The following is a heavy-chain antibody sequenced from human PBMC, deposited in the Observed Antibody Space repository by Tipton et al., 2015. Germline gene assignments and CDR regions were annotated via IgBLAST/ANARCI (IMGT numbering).Heavy chain of an antibody. Sequence: GLVKPSETLSLTCGVYGGSLSGYYWSWVRQPPGKGLEGIGEINQSGSTNYNPPLKSRVTISVDTSKIHFSLKLTIVTAADTTVYYCARGGGDDYIWGSSRFDSWGQGILVTVSS. J-gene: IGHJ5*01. V-gene: IGHV4-34*01. CDR1: GGSLSGYY. CDR3: ARGGGDDYIWGSSRFDS. D-gene: IGHD3-16*02. CDR2: INQSGST.